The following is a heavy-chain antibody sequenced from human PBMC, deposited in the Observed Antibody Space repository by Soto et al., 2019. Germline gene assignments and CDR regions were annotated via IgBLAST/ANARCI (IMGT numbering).Heavy chain of an antibody. V-gene: IGHV6-1*01. D-gene: IGHD6-19*01. J-gene: IGHJ6*02. Sequence: SQTLSLTCAISGDSVSSNSAAWNWIRQSPSRGLEWLGRTHYRSKWYNDYAVSVKSRITINPDTSKNQFSLQPNSVTPEDTAVYYCARDVVAVAGTYYYYYGMDVWGQGTTVTVSS. CDR1: GDSVSSNSAA. CDR3: ARDVVAVAGTYYYYYGMDV. CDR2: THYRSKWYN.